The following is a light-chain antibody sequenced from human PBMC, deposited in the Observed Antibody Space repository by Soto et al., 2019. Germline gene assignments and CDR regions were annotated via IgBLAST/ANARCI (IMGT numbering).Light chain of an antibody. V-gene: IGKV1-5*01. CDR1: QSMSSY. Sequence: EIQMTQSPSTLSASVGDRVTITCRASQSMSSYLAWYQQKPGQAPRLLIYDASNLQTGIPARFSGSGSGTDFTLTISSLEPEDFAVYYCQQRSNWPITFGQGTDWRL. CDR2: DAS. CDR3: QQRSNWPIT. J-gene: IGKJ5*01.